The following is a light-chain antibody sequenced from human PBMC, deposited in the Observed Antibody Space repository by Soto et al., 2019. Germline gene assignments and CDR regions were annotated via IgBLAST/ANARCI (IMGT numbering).Light chain of an antibody. CDR2: DAS. CDR1: RDITDY. V-gene: IGKV1-33*01. CDR3: QQFDNVPLT. Sequence: DTQMTQSPSSLSASVGDRVAITCQASRDITDYLNWYQQKPGKAPKLLIYDASKLETGVPSRFSGSGSGTDFTLTITSLQPEDTATYYCQQFDNVPLTFGGGTKVDIK. J-gene: IGKJ4*01.